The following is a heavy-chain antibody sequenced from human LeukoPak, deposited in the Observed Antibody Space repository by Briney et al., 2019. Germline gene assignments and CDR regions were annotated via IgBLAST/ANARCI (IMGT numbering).Heavy chain of an antibody. D-gene: IGHD6-13*01. CDR1: GFTFRNYG. CDR2: ISYDGSNK. Sequence: GGSLRLSCAASGFTFRNYGMHWVRQAPGKGLDWVAVISYDGSNKYYADSMKGRFTISRDNAKKSLYLQMNSLRAEDTAVYYCASASAAGTGYFDYWGQGTLVTVSS. CDR3: ASASAAGTGYFDY. J-gene: IGHJ4*02. V-gene: IGHV3-30*03.